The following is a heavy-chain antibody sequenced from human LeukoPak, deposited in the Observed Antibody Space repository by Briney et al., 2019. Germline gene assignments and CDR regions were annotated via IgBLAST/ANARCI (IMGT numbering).Heavy chain of an antibody. D-gene: IGHD3-10*01. CDR2: IYYSGST. CDR1: GGSISSGGLY. V-gene: IGHV4-31*11. Sequence: PSETLSLTCAVSGGSISSGGLYWGWIRQYPGKGLDWIGYIYYSGSTYYNPSLKSRVTISVDTSKNQVSLRLSSVTAADTALYYCVRSNYGSGSYYNNWGQGTLVSVSS. CDR3: VRSNYGSGSYYNN. J-gene: IGHJ4*02.